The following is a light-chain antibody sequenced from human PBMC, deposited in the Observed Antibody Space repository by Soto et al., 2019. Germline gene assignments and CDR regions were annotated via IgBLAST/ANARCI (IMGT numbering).Light chain of an antibody. CDR3: LQDYNYPWT. CDR1: QGIRND. J-gene: IGKJ1*01. CDR2: AAS. V-gene: IGKV1-6*01. Sequence: AIQMTQSPSSLSASVGDRVTITCRASQGIRNDLGWYQQEPGKAPKLLIYAASSLESGVPSRFSGSGSGTDFTLTISSLQPEYFATYYCLQDYNYPWTFGQGTKVEIK.